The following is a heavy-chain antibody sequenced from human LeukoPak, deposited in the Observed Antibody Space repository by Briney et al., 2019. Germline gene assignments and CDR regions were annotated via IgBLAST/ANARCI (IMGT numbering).Heavy chain of an antibody. V-gene: IGHV3-69-1*02. Sequence: PGGSLRLSCAASGFTFSAYAMTWVRQAPGKGLEWVSSIGSDNKPHYSESVKGRFAISRDNGKNSLYLQMNSLRDEDTAVYYCARDRCSGGSCYFDYWGQGTLVTVSS. D-gene: IGHD2-15*01. J-gene: IGHJ4*02. CDR2: IGSDNKP. CDR3: ARDRCSGGSCYFDY. CDR1: GFTFSAYA.